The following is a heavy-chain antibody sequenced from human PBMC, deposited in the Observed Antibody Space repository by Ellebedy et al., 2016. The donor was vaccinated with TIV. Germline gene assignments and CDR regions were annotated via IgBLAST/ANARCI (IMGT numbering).Heavy chain of an antibody. CDR1: GFTFSTYW. Sequence: GESLKISCAASGFTFSTYWMGWVRQAAGKGLEWVANTKQDGSEKYYVDSVMGRFTISRDNAKNSLYLQMNSLRAEDTAVYYCARDHFHCSPNNCAPVTVPNYPAGVWGRGTLVTVSA. CDR3: ARDHFHCSPNNCAPVTVPNYPAGV. V-gene: IGHV3-7*01. J-gene: IGHJ4*02. CDR2: TKQDGSEK. D-gene: IGHD2-15*01.